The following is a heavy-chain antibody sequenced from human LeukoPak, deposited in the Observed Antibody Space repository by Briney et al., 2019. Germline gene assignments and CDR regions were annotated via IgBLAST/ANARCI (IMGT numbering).Heavy chain of an antibody. CDR1: GYTFTGYY. J-gene: IGHJ4*02. D-gene: IGHD3-10*01. V-gene: IGHV1-2*02. CDR2: INPNSGGT. Sequence: ASVKVSCKASGYTFTGYYMHWVRQAPGQGLEWMGWINPNSGGTNYAQKFQGRVTMTRDTSISTAYMELSRLRSDDTAVYYCARGLWFGGGYDLRDYWGQGTLVTVSS. CDR3: ARGLWFGGGYDLRDY.